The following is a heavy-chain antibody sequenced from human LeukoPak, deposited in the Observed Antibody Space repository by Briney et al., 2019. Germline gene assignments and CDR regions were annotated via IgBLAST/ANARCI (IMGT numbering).Heavy chain of an antibody. CDR2: IWYDGSNK. V-gene: IGHV3-33*01. D-gene: IGHD6-6*01. J-gene: IGHJ3*02. Sequence: GRSLRLSCAASGFTFSSYGMHWVRQASGKGLEWVAVIWYDGSNKYYADSVKGRFTISRDNSKNTLYLQMNSLRAEDTAVYYCAREEDSRGGSFDIWGQGTMVTVSS. CDR3: AREEDSRGGSFDI. CDR1: GFTFSSYG.